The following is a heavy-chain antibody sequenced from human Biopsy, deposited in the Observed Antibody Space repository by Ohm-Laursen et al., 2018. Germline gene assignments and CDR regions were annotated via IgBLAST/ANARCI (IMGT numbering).Heavy chain of an antibody. Sequence: SETLSLTCAISGDSVSSNRAAWNWIRQSPSRGLEWLGRTFYRAKWYTDFAVSVKSRMTLTPDPSTNQFSLQLNSVTPDDTAVYYCARSGSDSLNYYFDFWGQGTLVTVSS. CDR2: TFYRAKWYT. J-gene: IGHJ4*02. D-gene: IGHD2-21*02. CDR3: ARSGSDSLNYYFDF. CDR1: GDSVSSNRAA. V-gene: IGHV6-1*01.